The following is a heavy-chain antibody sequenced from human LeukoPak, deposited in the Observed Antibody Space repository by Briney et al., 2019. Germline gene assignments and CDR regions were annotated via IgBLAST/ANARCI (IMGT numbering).Heavy chain of an antibody. D-gene: IGHD3-10*01. Sequence: SETLSLTCTVSGGSISSSSYYWGWIRQPPGKGLEWIGSIYYSGSTYYNPSLKSRVTISVDTSKNQFSLKLSSVTAADTVVYYCASLLYGSGSPLVGMDVWGQGTTVTVSS. V-gene: IGHV4-39*01. CDR1: GGSISSSSYY. CDR3: ASLLYGSGSPLVGMDV. J-gene: IGHJ6*02. CDR2: IYYSGST.